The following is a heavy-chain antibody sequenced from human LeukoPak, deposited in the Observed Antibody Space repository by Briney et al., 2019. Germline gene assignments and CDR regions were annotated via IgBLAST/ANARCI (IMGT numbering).Heavy chain of an antibody. CDR2: IYSGGST. CDR3: ARGVSYGSGSYIGDP. CDR1: GFTVSSTY. D-gene: IGHD3-10*01. J-gene: IGHJ5*02. Sequence: GGSLRLSCAASGFTVSSTYMSWVRQASGKGLEWVSVIYSGGSTYYADSVKGRFTISRDNSKNTFYLQMNSLRAEDTAVYYCARGVSYGSGSYIGDPWGQGTLVTVPS. V-gene: IGHV3-53*01.